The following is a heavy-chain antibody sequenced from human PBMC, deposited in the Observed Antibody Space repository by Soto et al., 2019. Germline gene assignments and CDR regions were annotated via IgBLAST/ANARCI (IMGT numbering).Heavy chain of an antibody. CDR1: GYSFTSYW. CDR3: ARYHVTMVRGVITPYCYCYYGMDL. J-gene: IGHJ6*02. Sequence: GESLTISCKGSGYSFTSYWIGWVRQMPGKGLEWMGIIYPGDSDTRYSPSFQGQVTISADKSISTAYLQWSSLKASDTAMYYCARYHVTMVRGVITPYCYCYYGMDLWVQGTTVTDSS. CDR2: IYPGDSDT. D-gene: IGHD3-10*01. V-gene: IGHV5-51*01.